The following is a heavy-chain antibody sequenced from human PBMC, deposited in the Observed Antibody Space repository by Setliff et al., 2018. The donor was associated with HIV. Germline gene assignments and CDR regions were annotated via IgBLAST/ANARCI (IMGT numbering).Heavy chain of an antibody. V-gene: IGHV4-59*13. Sequence: SKTLSLTCSVSGGSISSYSWSWIRQVPGKGLEWTGNIYYGGSANYKPSLKSRVTISTDWHRNQFSLELRSVTTADTAVYYCARDFTYDNSGSLTGYGMDVWGQGTAVTVSS. D-gene: IGHD3-22*01. J-gene: IGHJ6*02. CDR3: ARDFTYDNSGSLTGYGMDV. CDR1: GGSISSYS. CDR2: IYYGGSA.